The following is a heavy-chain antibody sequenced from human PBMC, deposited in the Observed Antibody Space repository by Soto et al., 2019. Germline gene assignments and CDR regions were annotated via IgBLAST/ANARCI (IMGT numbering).Heavy chain of an antibody. J-gene: IGHJ6*02. V-gene: IGHV4-30-4*01. CDR1: GDSISSGDYY. CDR2: IYNSGST. D-gene: IGHD2-15*01. CDR3: ARGYCSGGSCYSGNNYYYGMDV. Sequence: QVQLQESGPGLVKPSQTLSLTCTVSGDSISSGDYYWSWIRQPPGKGLEWIGYIYNSGSTHYNPSLKCRVSISVETSKNQFSLKLSSVTAADTAVYYCARGYCSGGSCYSGNNYYYGMDVWGQGTTVTVSS.